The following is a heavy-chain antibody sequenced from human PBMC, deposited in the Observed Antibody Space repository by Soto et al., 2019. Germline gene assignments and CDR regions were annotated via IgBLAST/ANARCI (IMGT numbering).Heavy chain of an antibody. CDR3: AREGLTDFWSGYYSGYGMDV. CDR2: ISYDGSNK. Sequence: GGSLRLSXAASGFTFSSYAMHWVRQAPGKGLEWVAVISYDGSNKYYADSVKGRFTISRDNSKNTLYLQMNSLRAEDTAVYYCAREGLTDFWSGYYSGYGMDVWGQGTTVTVSS. D-gene: IGHD3-3*01. V-gene: IGHV3-30-3*01. CDR1: GFTFSSYA. J-gene: IGHJ6*02.